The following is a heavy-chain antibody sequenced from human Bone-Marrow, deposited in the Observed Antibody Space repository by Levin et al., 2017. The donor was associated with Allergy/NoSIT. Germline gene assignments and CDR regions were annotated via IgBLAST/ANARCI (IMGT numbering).Heavy chain of an antibody. CDR3: AREGGNRPKIFDY. V-gene: IGHV3-23*01. CDR2: ISGSGGST. J-gene: IGHJ4*02. D-gene: IGHD4-23*01. Sequence: PGESLKISCAASGFTFSSYAMSWVRQAPGKGLEWVSAISGSGGSTYYADSVKGRFTISRDNSKNTLYLQMNSLRAEDTAVYYCAREGGNRPKIFDYWGQGTLVTVSS. CDR1: GFTFSSYA.